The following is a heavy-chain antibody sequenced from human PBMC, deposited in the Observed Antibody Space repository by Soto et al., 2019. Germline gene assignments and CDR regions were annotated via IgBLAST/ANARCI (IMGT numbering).Heavy chain of an antibody. CDR3: AKAVTLVRGINPYSYGLDV. D-gene: IGHD3-10*01. J-gene: IGHJ6*02. CDR1: GFPFSSYV. CDR2: ISGGGGST. Sequence: GGSLRLSXAVSGFPFSSYVMTWVRQAPGKGLEWVSVISGGGGSTNYAESVKGRFTISRDNSGNTPYLQMNSLRAEDTAVYYCAKAVTLVRGINPYSYGLDVWGQGTTVTVSS. V-gene: IGHV3-23*01.